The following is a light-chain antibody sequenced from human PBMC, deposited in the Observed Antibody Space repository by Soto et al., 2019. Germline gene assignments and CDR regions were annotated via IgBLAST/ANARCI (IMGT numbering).Light chain of an antibody. J-gene: IGKJ1*01. V-gene: IGKV3-20*01. CDR1: QSVSSGY. CDR2: RAF. Sequence: EIVLTQSPGTLSLSPGERATLSCRSSQSVSSGYLAWYQQKPGQAPRLLIFRAFNRATGIPDRFSGSGSGTVFTLSISRLEPEDFAVYFCQQYVASPPSWTFGQGSKVEIK. CDR3: QQYVASPPSWT.